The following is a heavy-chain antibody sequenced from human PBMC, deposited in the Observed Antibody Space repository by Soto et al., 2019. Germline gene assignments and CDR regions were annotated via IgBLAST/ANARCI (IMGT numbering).Heavy chain of an antibody. Sequence: SETLSLTCTVSGASVNTYSWSWIRQPAGKGLEWIGRIYTSASTNYSPSLKGRLTLSVGTSKNQVSLKLTSVTAADTAIYYCAKDREEGYNFYYGMDVWGQGTTVTVSS. J-gene: IGHJ6*02. CDR3: AKDREEGYNFYYGMDV. D-gene: IGHD3-10*01. V-gene: IGHV4-4*07. CDR2: IYTSAST. CDR1: GASVNTYS.